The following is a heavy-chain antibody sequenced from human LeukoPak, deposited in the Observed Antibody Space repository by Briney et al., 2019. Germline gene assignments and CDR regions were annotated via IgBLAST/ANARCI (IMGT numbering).Heavy chain of an antibody. CDR2: IYYSGST. D-gene: IGHD3-9*01. J-gene: IGHJ4*02. CDR3: ARDVRDILTGYYTYDY. CDR1: GGSISSSSYY. Sequence: SETLSLTCTVSGGSISSSSYYWGWIRQPPGKGLEWIGSIYYSGSTYYNPSLKSRVTISVDTSKNQFSLKLSSVTAADTAVYYCARDVRDILTGYYTYDYWGQGTLVTVSS. V-gene: IGHV4-39*07.